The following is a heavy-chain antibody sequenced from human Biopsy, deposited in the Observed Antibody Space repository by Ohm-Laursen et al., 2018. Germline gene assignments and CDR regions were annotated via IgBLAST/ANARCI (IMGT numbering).Heavy chain of an antibody. CDR3: VKATDGKRYGMDV. CDR2: ITPESGGP. Sequence: ASVKVSCKASGYTFIAYNIHWVRQAPGQGLEWRGWITPESGGPDYAQKFRGRVSMTRDTSISTVYMELESLTSDDTAVYSCVKATDGKRYGMDVWGQGTTVTVSS. D-gene: IGHD5-24*01. CDR1: GYTFIAYN. J-gene: IGHJ6*02. V-gene: IGHV1-2*02.